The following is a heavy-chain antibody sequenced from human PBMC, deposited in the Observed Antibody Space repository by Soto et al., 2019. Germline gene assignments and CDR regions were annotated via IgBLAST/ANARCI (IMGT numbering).Heavy chain of an antibody. CDR1: EGTFSSYA. D-gene: IGHD2-2*01. V-gene: IGHV1-69*12. CDR3: ARDRPAAMVLRWFDP. Sequence: QVQLVQSGAEVKKPGSAGKVSCKVSEGTFSSYAISWARQAPEQGLEWMGGIIPIFGTANYAQKFQGRVTITADESTSTAYMELSSLRSEDTVVYYCARDRPAAMVLRWFDPWGQGTLVTVSS. CDR2: IIPIFGTA. J-gene: IGHJ5*02.